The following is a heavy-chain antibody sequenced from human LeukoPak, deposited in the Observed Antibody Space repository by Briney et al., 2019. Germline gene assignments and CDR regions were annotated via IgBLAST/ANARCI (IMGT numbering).Heavy chain of an antibody. J-gene: IGHJ5*02. D-gene: IGHD6-13*01. Sequence: SETLSLTCTVSGGSISSSSYYWGWIRQPPGKGLEWIGSIYYSGRTYYNPSLKSRVTISVDTSKNQFSLKLSSVTAADTAVYYCARTPSYYSSSWYHPELRRFDPWGQGTLVTVSS. V-gene: IGHV4-39*07. CDR1: GGSISSSSYY. CDR3: ARTPSYYSSSWYHPELRRFDP. CDR2: IYYSGRT.